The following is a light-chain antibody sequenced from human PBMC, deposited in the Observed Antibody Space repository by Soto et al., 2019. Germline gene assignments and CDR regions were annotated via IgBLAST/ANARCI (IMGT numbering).Light chain of an antibody. CDR2: EVT. CDR1: KNDIGSYRF. V-gene: IGLV2-8*01. Sequence: QSALTQPASVSGSPGESITISCIGTKNDIGSYRFVSWYQQRPGKAPKLIIYEVTRRPSGVPDRIFGSKSYTTASLTVSGLQAEDEADYYCSSFAGTNSFVFGTGTKLTVL. J-gene: IGLJ1*01. CDR3: SSFAGTNSFV.